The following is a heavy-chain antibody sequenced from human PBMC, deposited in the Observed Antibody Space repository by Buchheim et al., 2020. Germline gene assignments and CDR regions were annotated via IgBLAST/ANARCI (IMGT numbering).Heavy chain of an antibody. CDR2: INHSGST. J-gene: IGHJ6*02. V-gene: IGHV4-34*01. CDR3: ARAVMATIYYYYYYGMDV. Sequence: QVQLQQWGAGLLKPSETLSLTCAVYGGSFSGYYWSWIRQPPGKGLEWIGEINHSGSTNYNPSLKSRVTISVDTSKNQFSLKLSSVTAADTAVYYCARAVMATIYYYYYYGMDVWGQGTT. D-gene: IGHD5-12*01. CDR1: GGSFSGYY.